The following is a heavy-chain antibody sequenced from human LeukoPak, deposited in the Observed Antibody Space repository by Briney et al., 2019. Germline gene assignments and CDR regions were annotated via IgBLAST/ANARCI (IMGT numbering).Heavy chain of an antibody. D-gene: IGHD4-23*01. J-gene: IGHJ5*02. CDR3: ARDVGNFNWFDP. CDR1: GGSISSYY. CDR2: IYYSGST. Sequence: KPSETLSLTCTVSGGSISSYYWSWIRQPPGRGLEWIGYIYYSGSTNYNPSLKSRVTISVDTSKNQFSLKLSSVTAADTALYYCARDVGNFNWFDPWGQGTLVTV. V-gene: IGHV4-59*01.